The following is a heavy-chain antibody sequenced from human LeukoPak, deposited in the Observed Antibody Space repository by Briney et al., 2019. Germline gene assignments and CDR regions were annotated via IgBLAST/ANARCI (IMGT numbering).Heavy chain of an antibody. CDR2: FDPEDGET. CDR1: GYTLTELS. J-gene: IGHJ4*02. Sequence: ASVKVSCKVSGYTLTELSMHWVRQAPGKGLEWMGGFDPEDGETIYAQKFQGRVTMTEDTSTDTAYMELSSLRAEDTAVYYCAKGGERGTFYLPDWGQGILVTVSS. D-gene: IGHD1-26*01. V-gene: IGHV1-24*01. CDR3: AKGGERGTFYLPD.